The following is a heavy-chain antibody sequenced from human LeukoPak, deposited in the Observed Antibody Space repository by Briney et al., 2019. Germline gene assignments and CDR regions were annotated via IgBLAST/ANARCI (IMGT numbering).Heavy chain of an antibody. V-gene: IGHV4-34*01. D-gene: IGHD6-13*01. CDR3: ARLFGSSWWGTVGYFDY. CDR1: GGSFSGYY. J-gene: IGHJ4*02. Sequence: TSETLSLTCAVYGGSFSGYYWSWIRQPPGKGLEWIGEINHSGSTNYNPSLKSRVTISVDTSKNQFSLKLSSVTAADTAVYYCARLFGSSWWGTVGYFDYWGQGTLVTVSS. CDR2: INHSGST.